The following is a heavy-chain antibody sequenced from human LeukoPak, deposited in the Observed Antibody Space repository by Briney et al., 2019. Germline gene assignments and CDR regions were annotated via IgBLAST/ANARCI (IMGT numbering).Heavy chain of an antibody. Sequence: GGSLRLSCAASGFTVSSNYMSWVRQAPGKGLEWVSVIYSGGSTYYADSVKGRFTISRYNSKNTLYLQMNSLRAEDTAVYYCYAHGSGSYWAIGYWGQGTLVTVSS. J-gene: IGHJ4*02. D-gene: IGHD3-10*01. CDR3: YAHGSGSYWAIGY. CDR2: IYSGGST. CDR1: GFTVSSNY. V-gene: IGHV3-53*01.